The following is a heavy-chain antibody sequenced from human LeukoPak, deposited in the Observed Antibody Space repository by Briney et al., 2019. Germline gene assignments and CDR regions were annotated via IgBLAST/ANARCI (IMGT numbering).Heavy chain of an antibody. J-gene: IGHJ5*02. CDR3: TSNPSYYTVTPKNNNWFDP. CDR1: GFTFSGSA. CDR2: IRSKANSYAT. D-gene: IGHD4-11*01. Sequence: GGSLKLSCAASGFTFSGSAMHWVRQASGKGLEWVGRIRSKANSYATAYAASVKGRFTISRDDSKNTAYLQMNSLKTEDTAVYYCTSNPSYYTVTPKNNNWFDPWGQGTLSPSPQ. V-gene: IGHV3-73*01.